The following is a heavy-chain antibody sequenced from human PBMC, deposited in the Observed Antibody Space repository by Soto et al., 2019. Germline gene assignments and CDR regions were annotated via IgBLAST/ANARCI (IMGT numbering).Heavy chain of an antibody. CDR1: GGTFSSYT. V-gene: IGHV1-69*08. Sequence: QVQLVQSGAEVKKPGSSVKVSCKASGGTFSSYTISWVRQAPGQGLEWVGRIIPILGIANYAQKFQGRVTITADKSTSTAYMELSSLRSEDTAVYYCAKDYGGKDGDYWGQGTLVTVSS. J-gene: IGHJ4*02. CDR2: IIPILGIA. D-gene: IGHD4-17*01. CDR3: AKDYGGKDGDY.